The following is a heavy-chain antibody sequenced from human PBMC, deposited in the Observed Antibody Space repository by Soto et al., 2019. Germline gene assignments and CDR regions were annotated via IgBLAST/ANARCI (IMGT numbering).Heavy chain of an antibody. J-gene: IGHJ1*01. D-gene: IGHD2-15*01. CDR1: GYLFTAYA. V-gene: IGHV1-46*01. Sequence: ASVKVSCKASGYLFTAYAMHWVRLAPGQGLEWMGVVNPSGGSTKYAQNFQGRVTMTRDTSTTTIYMELSSLRSDDTAIYYCAREENCSGGTCYSEYFHRWGQGTLVTVSS. CDR2: VNPSGGST. CDR3: AREENCSGGTCYSEYFHR.